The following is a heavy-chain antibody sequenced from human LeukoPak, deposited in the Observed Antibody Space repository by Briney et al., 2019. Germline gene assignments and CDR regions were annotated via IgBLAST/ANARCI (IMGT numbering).Heavy chain of an antibody. D-gene: IGHD4-23*01. CDR1: GGSISSGGYY. CDR2: IYYSGST. V-gene: IGHV4-31*03. CDR3: AREEYYGGNSG. J-gene: IGHJ4*02. Sequence: SETLSLTCTVSGGSISSGGYYWSWIRQHPGKGLEWIGYIYYSGSTYYNPSLKSRVSISVDTSKNQFSLKLSSVTSADTAVYYCAREEYYGGNSGRGQGTLVTVSP.